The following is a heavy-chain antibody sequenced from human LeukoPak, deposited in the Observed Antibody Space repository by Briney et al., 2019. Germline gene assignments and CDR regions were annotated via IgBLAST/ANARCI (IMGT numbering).Heavy chain of an antibody. Sequence: ASVKVSCKASGYTFTGYYMHWVRQAPGQGLEWMGWINPNSGGTNYAQKFQGRVTMTRDTSISTAYMELSRLRSDDTAVYYCARDRWWLDYGMDVWGQGTLVTVSS. CDR3: ARDRWWLDYGMDV. J-gene: IGHJ6*02. CDR2: INPNSGGT. V-gene: IGHV1-2*02. CDR1: GYTFTGYY. D-gene: IGHD5-12*01.